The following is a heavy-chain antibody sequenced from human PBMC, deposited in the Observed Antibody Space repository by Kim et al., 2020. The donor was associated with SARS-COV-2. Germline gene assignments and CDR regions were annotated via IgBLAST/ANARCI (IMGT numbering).Heavy chain of an antibody. D-gene: IGHD3-10*01. Sequence: FTISRDNSKNTLYLQMNSLRAEDTAVYYCAKDPTKLLWFGELLPGGAFDIWGQGTMVTVSS. J-gene: IGHJ3*02. V-gene: IGHV3-23*01. CDR3: AKDPTKLLWFGELLPGGAFDI.